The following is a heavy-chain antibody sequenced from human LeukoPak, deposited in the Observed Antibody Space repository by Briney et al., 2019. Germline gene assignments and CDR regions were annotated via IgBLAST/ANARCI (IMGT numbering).Heavy chain of an antibody. Sequence: SETLSLTCSVSAGPFSSYYWSWVRQPPGKGLEWIGYIYYSGTTNYNPSLKSRVTFSVGTSKSQFSLKLSSVTAADTAVYYCARGNNFDISGYYFYWYFDLWGRGTLVTVSS. CDR3: ARGNNFDISGYYFYWYFDL. CDR1: AGPFSSYY. V-gene: IGHV4-59*01. CDR2: IYYSGTT. J-gene: IGHJ2*01. D-gene: IGHD3-22*01.